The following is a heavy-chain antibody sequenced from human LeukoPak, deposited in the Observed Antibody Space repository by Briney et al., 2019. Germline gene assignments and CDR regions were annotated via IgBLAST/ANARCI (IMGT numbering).Heavy chain of an antibody. D-gene: IGHD3-10*01. Sequence: PSETLSLTCTVSGGSISSGGYYWSWIRQHPGKGLEWIGYIYYSGSTYYNPSLKSRVTISVDTSKNQFSLKLSSVTAADTAAYYCASSYGSGSYSDYWGQGTLVTVSS. CDR3: ASSYGSGSYSDY. CDR1: GGSISSGGYY. V-gene: IGHV4-31*03. J-gene: IGHJ4*02. CDR2: IYYSGST.